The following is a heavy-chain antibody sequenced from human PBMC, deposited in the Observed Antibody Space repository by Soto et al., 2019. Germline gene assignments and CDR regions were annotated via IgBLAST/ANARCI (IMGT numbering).Heavy chain of an antibody. CDR1: GYTFSGYY. Sequence: SVKVSCKASGYTFSGYYMHWVRQAPGQGLEWMGGIIPIFGTANYAQKFQGRVTITADESTSTAYMELSSLRSEDTAVYYCASLLDGVLRFLEWSDAFDIWGQGTMVTVSS. D-gene: IGHD3-3*01. CDR3: ASLLDGVLRFLEWSDAFDI. V-gene: IGHV1-69*13. CDR2: IIPIFGTA. J-gene: IGHJ3*02.